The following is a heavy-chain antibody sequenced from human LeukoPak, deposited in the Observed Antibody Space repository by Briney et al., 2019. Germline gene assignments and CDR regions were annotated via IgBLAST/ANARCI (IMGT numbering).Heavy chain of an antibody. CDR1: GYSFTAFY. J-gene: IGHJ5*02. D-gene: IGHD5-12*01. V-gene: IGHV1-2*02. CDR2: IHPRRGDT. Sequence: GASVKVSCKTSGYSFTAFYIHWVRQAPGQGLEWMGWIHPRRGDTNYAQKFQGRVTMTRDTSISTAYMELSRLRSDDTAVYYCARVAPIVATMTPYWFDPWGQGTLVTVSS. CDR3: ARVAPIVATMTPYWFDP.